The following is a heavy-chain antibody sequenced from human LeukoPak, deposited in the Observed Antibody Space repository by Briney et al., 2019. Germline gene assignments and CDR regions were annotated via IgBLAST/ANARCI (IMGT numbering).Heavy chain of an antibody. D-gene: IGHD3-22*01. CDR3: VSSQYYYDGSGHLFHY. Sequence: GESLKISCEYSGYKSANYWIAWVRQMSGKGLEWMGTIYPGDRDTRRNPAFQGQVTVSVDESISTAYLQWSSLTVSDTAMYYCVSSQYYYDGSGHLFHYWGQGTLVTVSS. V-gene: IGHV5-51*01. CDR2: IYPGDRDT. CDR1: GYKSANYW. J-gene: IGHJ4*02.